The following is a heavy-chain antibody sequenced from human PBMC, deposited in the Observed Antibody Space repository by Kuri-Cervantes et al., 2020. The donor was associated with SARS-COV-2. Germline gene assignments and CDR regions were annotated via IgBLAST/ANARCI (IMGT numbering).Heavy chain of an antibody. CDR2: ISSSSSYI. Sequence: GESLKISCAASGFTFSSYSMNWVRQAPGKGLEWVSSISSSSSYIYYADSVKGRFTISRDNAKNSLYLQMNSLRAEDTAVYYCARTDPQLPHLIYWGQGTLVTVS. CDR3: ARTDPQLPHLIY. D-gene: IGHD1-14*01. CDR1: GFTFSSYS. V-gene: IGHV3-21*01. J-gene: IGHJ4*02.